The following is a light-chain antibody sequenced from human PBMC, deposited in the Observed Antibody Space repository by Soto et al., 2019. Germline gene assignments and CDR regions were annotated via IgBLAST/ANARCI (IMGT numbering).Light chain of an antibody. CDR1: QSVINNF. V-gene: IGKV3-20*01. CDR3: QHFNSSFFA. J-gene: IGKJ3*01. CDR2: SAS. Sequence: IVLTQSPGILSLSPGDRATLSCRATQSVINNFLAWYQQRPGQVHRLLIFSASTRATGIPDRFSGSGSGTDFTLTISRLEPDDFAVYYCQHFNSSFFAFGPGTKVDIK.